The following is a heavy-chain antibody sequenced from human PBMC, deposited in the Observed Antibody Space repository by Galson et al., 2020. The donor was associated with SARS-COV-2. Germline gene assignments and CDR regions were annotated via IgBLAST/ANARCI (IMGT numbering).Heavy chain of an antibody. V-gene: IGHV4-30-4*01. D-gene: IGHD3-3*01. CDR1: GGSISSGDYY. CDR2: IYYSGST. J-gene: IGHJ4*02. Sequence: SETLSLTCTVSGGSISSGDYYWSWIRQPPGKGLEWIGYIYYSGSTYYNPSLKSRVTISVDTSKNQFSLKLSSVTAADTAVYYCARGKRLRFVEWLLYIEGHFDYWGQGTLVTVSS. CDR3: ARGKRLRFVEWLLYIEGHFDY.